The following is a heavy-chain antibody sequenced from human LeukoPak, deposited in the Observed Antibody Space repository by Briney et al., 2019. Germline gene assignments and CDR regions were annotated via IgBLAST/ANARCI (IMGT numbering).Heavy chain of an antibody. CDR3: ARVGYYDSSGYHYWYFDL. J-gene: IGHJ2*01. CDR1: GGSISSYY. D-gene: IGHD3-22*01. CDR2: IYYSGST. Sequence: SETLSLTCTVSGGSISSYYWSWIRQPPGKGLEWIGYIYYSGSTNCNPSLKSRVTISVDTSKNQFSLKLSSVTAADTAVYYCARVGYYDSSGYHYWYFDLWGRGTLVTVSS. V-gene: IGHV4-59*01.